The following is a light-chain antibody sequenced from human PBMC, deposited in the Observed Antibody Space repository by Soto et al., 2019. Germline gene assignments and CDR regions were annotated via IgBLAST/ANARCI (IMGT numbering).Light chain of an antibody. CDR3: TQSIQLPLT. CDR2: EVS. Sequence: DIVMTQIPLSLSVTPGQPASISCKSSQSLLHSDGRAYLYWSLQKAVQTPQLLIYEVSKRFSGVPGRFRGRRSGPDFTLKIMRVEAEDVCFYYCTQSIQLPLTFGGGTKVEI. J-gene: IGKJ4*01. CDR1: QSLLHSDGRAY. V-gene: IGKV2D-29*01.